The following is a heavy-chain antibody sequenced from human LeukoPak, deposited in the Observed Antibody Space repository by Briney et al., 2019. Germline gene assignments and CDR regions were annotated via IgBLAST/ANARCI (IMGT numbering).Heavy chain of an antibody. D-gene: IGHD2-2*01. CDR3: ARGGIVVVPAAIPGYNWFDP. CDR2: IYPGDSDT. CDR1: GYSFTTYW. Sequence: GESLKISCKVSGYSFTTYWIGWVRQMPGKGLEWMGVIYPGDSDTRYSPSFQGQVTISADKSISTAYLQWSSLKASDTAMYYCARGGIVVVPAAIPGYNWFDPWGQGTLVTVSS. V-gene: IGHV5-51*01. J-gene: IGHJ5*02.